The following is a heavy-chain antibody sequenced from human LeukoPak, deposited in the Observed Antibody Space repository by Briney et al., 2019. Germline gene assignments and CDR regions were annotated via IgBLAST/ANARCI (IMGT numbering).Heavy chain of an antibody. V-gene: IGHV3-21*01. Sequence: PGGSLRLSCAASGFTFSSYSMNWVRQAPGKGLEWVSSISSSSSSYIYYADSVKGRFTISRDNAKNSLYLQMNSLRAEDTAVYYCAKDRKYSYPTTHPWNYYGMDVWGQGTTVTVSS. CDR1: GFTFSSYS. J-gene: IGHJ6*02. D-gene: IGHD5-18*01. CDR2: ISSSSSSYI. CDR3: AKDRKYSYPTTHPWNYYGMDV.